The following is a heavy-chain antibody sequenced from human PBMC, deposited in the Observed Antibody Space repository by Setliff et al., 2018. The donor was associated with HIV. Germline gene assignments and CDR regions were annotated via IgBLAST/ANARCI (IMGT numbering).Heavy chain of an antibody. CDR2: INHSGST. CDR3: AIQGRQLLGSFDI. D-gene: IGHD2-2*01. CDR1: GGSFSGYY. J-gene: IGHJ3*02. Sequence: SETLSLTCAVYGGSFSGYYWSWIRQSPGKGLEWIGEINHSGSTNYNPSLKSRVTISVDTSKNQFSLKLISVTAADTAVYYCAIQGRQLLGSFDIWGQGTMVTVSS. V-gene: IGHV4-34*01.